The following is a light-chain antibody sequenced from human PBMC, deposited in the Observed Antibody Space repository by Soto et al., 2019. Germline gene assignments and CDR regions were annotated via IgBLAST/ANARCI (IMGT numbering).Light chain of an antibody. Sequence: QSALTQPASVSGSPGQSITISCTGTSSDVGSYNLVSWYQQHPGKAPKLMIYEGSKRPSGVSNRFSGYKSGNTASLTISGLQAEDEADYYCCSYAGSSTFLFGGGTKLTVL. CDR2: EGS. CDR1: SSDVGSYNL. V-gene: IGLV2-23*03. J-gene: IGLJ2*01. CDR3: CSYAGSSTFL.